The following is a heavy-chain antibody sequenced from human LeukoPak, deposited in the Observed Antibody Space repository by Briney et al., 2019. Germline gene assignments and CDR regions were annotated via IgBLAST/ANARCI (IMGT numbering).Heavy chain of an antibody. J-gene: IGHJ4*02. Sequence: GASVKVSCKISGYIFTTYHITWVRQAPGQGLEWMGWISVYDGNTISAPSLQARVIMTADTSTRTAYMELRSLRADDTAVYYCARYKHHNYFDYWGQGTHVTVSS. D-gene: IGHD1-1*01. CDR1: GYIFTTYH. V-gene: IGHV1-18*01. CDR2: ISVYDGNT. CDR3: ARYKHHNYFDY.